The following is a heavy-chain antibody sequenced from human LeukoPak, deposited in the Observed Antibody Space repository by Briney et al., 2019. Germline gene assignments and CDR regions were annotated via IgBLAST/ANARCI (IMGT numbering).Heavy chain of an antibody. J-gene: IGHJ5*02. D-gene: IGHD6-19*01. CDR3: ARDPWLVGGWFDP. CDR1: GGSISSSRYC. V-gene: IGHV4-39*02. Sequence: SETLSLTCTVSGGSISSSRYCWGCIRQPPGKGREWLASIYERVSTNYNPSRKSRVTISVATSKNQFTLKLSSGTAACTAVYYCARDPWLVGGWFDPWGQGTLVTVSS. CDR2: IYERVST.